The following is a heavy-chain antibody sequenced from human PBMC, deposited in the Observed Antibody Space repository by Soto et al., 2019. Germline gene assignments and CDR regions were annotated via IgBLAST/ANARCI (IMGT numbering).Heavy chain of an antibody. J-gene: IGHJ6*02. CDR2: ISYDGSNK. D-gene: IGHD3-9*01. CDR3: ARDQGDILTGVFYGMDV. V-gene: IGHV3-30-3*01. Sequence: GGSLRLSCAASGFTFSSYAMHWVRQAPGKGLEWVAVISYDGSNKYYADSVKGQFTISRDNSKNTLYLQMNSLRAEDTAVYYCARDQGDILTGVFYGMDVWGQGTTVTVSS. CDR1: GFTFSSYA.